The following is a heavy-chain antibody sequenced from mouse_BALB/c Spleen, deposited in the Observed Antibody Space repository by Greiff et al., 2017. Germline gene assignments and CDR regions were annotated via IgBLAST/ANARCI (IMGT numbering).Heavy chain of an antibody. V-gene: IGHV2-9*02. CDR1: GFSLTSYG. D-gene: IGHD2-1*01. Sequence: VQLQESGPGLVAPSQSLSITCTVSGFSLTSYGVHWVRQPPGKGLEWLGVIWAGGSTNYNSALMSRLSISKDNSKSQVFLKMNSLQTDDTAMYYCARPYGRGFAYWGQGTLVTVSA. CDR2: IWAGGST. J-gene: IGHJ3*01. CDR3: ARPYGRGFAY.